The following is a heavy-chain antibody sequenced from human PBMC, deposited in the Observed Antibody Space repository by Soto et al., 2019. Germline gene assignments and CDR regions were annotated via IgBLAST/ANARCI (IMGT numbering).Heavy chain of an antibody. CDR1: GVSITSTDW. Sequence: QVQLQESGPGLVKPSETLSLSCAVSGVSITSTDWWSWVRQPPGKGLQWIGDVALGGGANYNPSHKSRVTISVDNSKNQFSLTLNSVTAADTAVYFCAGSTADTTLKASSFWGQGTLVTVSS. CDR3: AGSTADTTLKASSF. V-gene: IGHV4-4*02. D-gene: IGHD4-4*01. J-gene: IGHJ4*02. CDR2: VALGGGA.